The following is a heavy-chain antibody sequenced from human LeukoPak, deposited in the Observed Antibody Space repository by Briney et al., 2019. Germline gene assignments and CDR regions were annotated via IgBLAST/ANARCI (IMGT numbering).Heavy chain of an antibody. CDR2: ISSRSNYI. D-gene: IGHD5-12*01. J-gene: IGHJ4*02. CDR3: ARAPGSGYDYLDF. Sequence: GGSLRLSCAASGFTFSTYSMNWVRQAPGKGLEWVSSISSRSNYIYYADSVKGRFTISRDNAKNSLYLQMNSLRAEDTAVYYCARAPGSGYDYLDFWGQGTLVTVSS. CDR1: GFTFSTYS. V-gene: IGHV3-21*01.